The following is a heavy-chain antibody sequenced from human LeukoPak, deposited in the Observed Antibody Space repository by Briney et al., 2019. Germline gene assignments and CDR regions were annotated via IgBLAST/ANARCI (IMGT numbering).Heavy chain of an antibody. CDR2: VYNSGTN. D-gene: IGHD1-26*01. J-gene: IGHJ3*02. V-gene: IGHV4-59*08. Sequence: SETLSRTGSVYGSSISRYCWGWMRPPPGLGRVGWGCVYNSGTNYDKPSLDSRVTISVDTSKNQFSLKLSSVTAADTAVYYCARHDRPSGSYYVSPDAFDIWGQGTMVTVSS. CDR3: ARHDRPSGSYYVSPDAFDI. CDR1: GSSISRYC.